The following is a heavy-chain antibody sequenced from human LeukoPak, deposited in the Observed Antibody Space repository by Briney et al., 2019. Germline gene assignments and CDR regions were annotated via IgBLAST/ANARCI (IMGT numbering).Heavy chain of an antibody. Sequence: PGGSLRLSCAASGFTFSSYSMNWVRQAPGKGLEWVSYISSSSSTIYYAGSVKGRFTISRDNAKNSLYLQMNSLRDEDTAVYYCATISDAHFDYWGQGTLVTVSS. CDR2: ISSSSSTI. V-gene: IGHV3-48*02. CDR3: ATISDAHFDY. CDR1: GFTFSSYS. J-gene: IGHJ4*02.